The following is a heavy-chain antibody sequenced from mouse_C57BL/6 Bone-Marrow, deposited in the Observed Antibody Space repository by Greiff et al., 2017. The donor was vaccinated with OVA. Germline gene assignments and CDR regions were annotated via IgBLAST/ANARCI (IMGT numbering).Heavy chain of an antibody. J-gene: IGHJ2*01. V-gene: IGHV1-55*01. CDR3: ARGDYGSSYFFDY. Sequence: QVQLQQPGAELVKPGASVKMSCKASGYTFTSYWITWVKQRPGQGLEWIGDIYPGSGSTNYNEKFKSKATLTVDTSSSTAYMQLSSLTSEDSAVYYCARGDYGSSYFFDYWGQGTTLTVSS. CDR1: GYTFTSYW. CDR2: IYPGSGST. D-gene: IGHD1-1*01.